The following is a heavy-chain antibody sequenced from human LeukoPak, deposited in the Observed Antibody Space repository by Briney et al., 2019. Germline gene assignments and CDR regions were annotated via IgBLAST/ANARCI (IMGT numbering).Heavy chain of an antibody. Sequence: SETLSLTCSVSGGSVSSGSYYWSWIRQPPGKGLDWIGYIYYSGNTSYNPSLKSRVTISVDTSKNQFSLKLSSVTAADTAVYYCARATPSRSGLNYWGQGTLVTVSS. V-gene: IGHV4-61*01. D-gene: IGHD6-19*01. CDR2: IYYSGNT. CDR3: ARATPSRSGLNY. J-gene: IGHJ4*02. CDR1: GGSVSSGSYY.